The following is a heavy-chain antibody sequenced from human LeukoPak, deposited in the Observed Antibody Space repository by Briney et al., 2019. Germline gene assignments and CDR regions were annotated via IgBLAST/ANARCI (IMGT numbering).Heavy chain of an antibody. CDR3: TTGVDMVRGVGTDY. CDR2: IKSKTDGGTT. J-gene: IGHJ4*02. Sequence: PGGSLGLSCAASGFTFSNAWMSWVRQAPGKGLEWVGRIKSKTDGGTTDYAAPVKGRFTISRDDSKNTLYLQMNSLKTEDTAVYYCTTGVDMVRGVGTDYWGQGTLVTVSS. CDR1: GFTFSNAW. V-gene: IGHV3-15*01. D-gene: IGHD3-10*01.